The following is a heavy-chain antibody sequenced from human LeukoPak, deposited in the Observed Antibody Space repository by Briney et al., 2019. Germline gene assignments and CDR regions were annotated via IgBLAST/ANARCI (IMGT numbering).Heavy chain of an antibody. Sequence: ASVKVSCKASGYTFTSYDINWVRQATGQRLEWMGWINAGNGNTKYSQKFQGRVTITRDTSASTAYMELSSLRSEDTAVYYCAVGYCSGGSCYSIDYWGQGTLVTVSS. J-gene: IGHJ4*02. V-gene: IGHV1-3*01. D-gene: IGHD2-15*01. CDR2: INAGNGNT. CDR1: GYTFTSYD. CDR3: AVGYCSGGSCYSIDY.